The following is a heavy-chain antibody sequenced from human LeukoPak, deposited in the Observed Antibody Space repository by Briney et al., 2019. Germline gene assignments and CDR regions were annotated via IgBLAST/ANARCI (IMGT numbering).Heavy chain of an antibody. V-gene: IGHV4-31*03. CDR3: ARAAHVSGYYLIDY. CDR2: IYYTGST. Sequence: PSETLSLTCTVSGGSIGSDGYYWSWIRQHPGKGLEWIGYIYYTGSTYYNPSLKSRVTISVDTSKKQFSLKLSSVTAADMAVYYCARAAHVSGYYLIDYWGQGTLVTVSS. D-gene: IGHD3-22*01. CDR1: GGSIGSDGYY. J-gene: IGHJ4*02.